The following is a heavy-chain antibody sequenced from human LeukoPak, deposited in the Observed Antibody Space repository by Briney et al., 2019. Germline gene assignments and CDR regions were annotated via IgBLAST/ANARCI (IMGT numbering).Heavy chain of an antibody. J-gene: IGHJ4*02. CDR3: ARAGRDGYNRLLDY. Sequence: GASVKVSCKASGGTFSSYAISWVRQAPGQGLEWMGRIIPIFGTANYAQKFQGRVTITTDESTSTAYMELSSLRSEDTAVYYCARAGRDGYNRLLDYWGQGTLVTVSS. V-gene: IGHV1-69*05. CDR1: GGTFSSYA. D-gene: IGHD5-24*01. CDR2: IIPIFGTA.